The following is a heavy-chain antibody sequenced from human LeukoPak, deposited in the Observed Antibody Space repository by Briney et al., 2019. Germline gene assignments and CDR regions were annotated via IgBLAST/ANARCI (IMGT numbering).Heavy chain of an antibody. CDR1: GGSFSGYY. V-gene: IGHV4-34*01. CDR2: INHSGST. CDR3: ARERNIAVAGVDY. D-gene: IGHD6-19*01. Sequence: PSETLSLTCAVYGGSFSGYYWSWIRQPPGRGLEWIGEINHSGSTNYNPSLKSRVTISVDTSKNQFSLKLSSVAAADTAVYYCARERNIAVAGVDYWGQGTLVTVSS. J-gene: IGHJ4*02.